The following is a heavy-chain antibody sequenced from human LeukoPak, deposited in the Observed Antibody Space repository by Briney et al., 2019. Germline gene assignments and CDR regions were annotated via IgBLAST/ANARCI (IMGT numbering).Heavy chain of an antibody. Sequence: KPSETLSLTCTVFGYSISSGYYWGWIRQPPGKGLEWIGSIYHSGSTYYNPSLKSRVTISVDTSKNQFSLKLSSVTAADTAVYYCARSSGGDTTFDYWGQGTLVTVSS. D-gene: IGHD4-17*01. CDR2: IYHSGST. J-gene: IGHJ4*02. CDR1: GYSISSGYY. V-gene: IGHV4-38-2*02. CDR3: ARSSGGDTTFDY.